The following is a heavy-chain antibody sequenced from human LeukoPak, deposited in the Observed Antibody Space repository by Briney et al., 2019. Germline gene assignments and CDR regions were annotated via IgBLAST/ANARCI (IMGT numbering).Heavy chain of an antibody. J-gene: IGHJ1*01. CDR1: GYIFTTYA. CDR2: INAGIGNT. V-gene: IGHV1-3*01. CDR3: ATTVSAGTYRYFQH. Sequence: VXXSCKXSGYIFTTYAMHWVRQAPGQSLEWMGWINAGIGNTKYLQKFQGRVTITRDTSANIAYMELSSLRSEDTAVYYCATTVSAGTYRYFQHWGQGTLVTVSS. D-gene: IGHD6-13*01.